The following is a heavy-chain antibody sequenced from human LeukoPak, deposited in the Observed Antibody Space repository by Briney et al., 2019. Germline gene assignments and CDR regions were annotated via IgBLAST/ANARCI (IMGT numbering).Heavy chain of an antibody. CDR1: GGSISSYY. J-gene: IGHJ3*02. Sequence: SETLSLTCTVSGGSISSYYWSWIRQPAGKGLEWIGRIYTSGSTNYNPSLKSRVTMSVDTSKNQFSLKLSSVTAADTAVYYCATWIAAAGYYAFDIWGQGTTVTVSS. D-gene: IGHD6-13*01. CDR2: IYTSGST. CDR3: ATWIAAAGYYAFDI. V-gene: IGHV4-4*07.